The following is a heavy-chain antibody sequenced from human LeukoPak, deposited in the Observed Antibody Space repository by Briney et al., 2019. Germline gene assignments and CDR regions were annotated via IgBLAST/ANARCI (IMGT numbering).Heavy chain of an antibody. CDR3: ARESTRRSGSYLPR. Sequence: SGGSLRLSCAASGFTFSSYWMHWVRQAPGKGLVWVSRINSDGSSTSYEDSVKGRFTISRDNAKNSLYLQMNSLRAEDTAVYYCARESTRRSGSYLPRWGQGTLVTVSS. V-gene: IGHV3-74*01. CDR2: INSDGSST. CDR1: GFTFSSYW. D-gene: IGHD1-26*01. J-gene: IGHJ4*02.